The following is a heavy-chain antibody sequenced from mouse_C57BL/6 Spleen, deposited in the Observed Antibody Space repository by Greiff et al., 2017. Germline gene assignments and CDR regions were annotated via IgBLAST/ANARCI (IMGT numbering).Heavy chain of an antibody. CDR1: GYTFTSYW. CDR3: AIGYYSNYFDY. J-gene: IGHJ2*01. Sequence: VQLQQPGAELVRPGTSVKLSCKASGYTFTSYWMHWVKQRPGQGLEWIGVIDPSDSYTNYNQKFKGKATLTVDTSSSTAYMQLSSLTSEDSAVYYCAIGYYSNYFDYWGQGTTRTVSS. CDR2: IDPSDSYT. D-gene: IGHD2-5*01. V-gene: IGHV1-59*01.